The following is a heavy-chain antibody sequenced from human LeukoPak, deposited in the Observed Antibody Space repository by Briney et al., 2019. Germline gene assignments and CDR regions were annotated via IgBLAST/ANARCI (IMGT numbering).Heavy chain of an antibody. CDR3: AKDLLPGYSYGSGY. V-gene: IGHV3-23*01. J-gene: IGHJ4*02. CDR1: GFTFSSYG. CDR2: ISGSGGST. Sequence: PGGSLRLSCAASGFTFSSYGMSWVRQAPGKGLEWVSAISGSGGSTYYADSVKGRFTISRDNSKNTLYLQMNSLRAEDTAVYYCAKDLLPGYSYGSGYWGQGTLVTVSS. D-gene: IGHD5-18*01.